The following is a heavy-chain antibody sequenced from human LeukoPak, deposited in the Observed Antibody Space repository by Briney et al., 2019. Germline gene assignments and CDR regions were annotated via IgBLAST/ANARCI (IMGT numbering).Heavy chain of an antibody. Sequence: SETLSLTCTVSGGSISSYYWSWIRQPPGKGLEWIGYIYTSGSTNYNPSLKSRVTISVDTSKNQFSLKLSSVTAADTAVYYGARRGGRYSNYVFDIWGQGTMVTVSS. J-gene: IGHJ3*02. CDR1: GGSISSYY. V-gene: IGHV4-4*09. CDR2: IYTSGST. D-gene: IGHD4-11*01. CDR3: ARRGGRYSNYVFDI.